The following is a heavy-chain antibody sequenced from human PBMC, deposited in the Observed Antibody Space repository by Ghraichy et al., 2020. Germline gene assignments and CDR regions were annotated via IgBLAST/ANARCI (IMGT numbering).Heavy chain of an antibody. CDR1: GGSISSSSYY. D-gene: IGHD3-22*01. V-gene: IGHV4-39*01. J-gene: IGHJ3*02. Sequence: NPSLTCTVSGGSISSSSYYWGWIRQPPGKGLEWIGSIYYSGSTYYNPSLKSRVTISVDTSKNQFSLKLSSVTAADTAVYYCARQAAGEDYYDSSGYPGGDAFDIWGQGTMVTVSS. CDR3: ARQAAGEDYYDSSGYPGGDAFDI. CDR2: IYYSGST.